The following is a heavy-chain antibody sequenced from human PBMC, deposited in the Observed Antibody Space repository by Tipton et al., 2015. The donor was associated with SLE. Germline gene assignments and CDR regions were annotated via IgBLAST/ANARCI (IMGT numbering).Heavy chain of an antibody. CDR1: GFTFSSYA. CDR2: ISYDGSNK. V-gene: IGHV3-30*04. D-gene: IGHD2-15*01. Sequence: SLRLSCAASGFTFSSYAMHWVRQAPGKGLEWVAVISYDGSNKYYADSVKGRFTISRDNSKNTLYLQMNSLRAEDTAVYYCARRAKDIDYWGQGTLVTVSS. J-gene: IGHJ4*02. CDR3: ARRAKDIDY.